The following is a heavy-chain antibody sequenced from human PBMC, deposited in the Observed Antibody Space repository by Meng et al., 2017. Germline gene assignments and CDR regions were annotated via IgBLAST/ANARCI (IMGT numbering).Heavy chain of an antibody. CDR3: AKSDYYYDSSGYWDYYYGMDV. D-gene: IGHD3-22*01. CDR2: ISWDGGST. J-gene: IGHJ6*02. CDR1: GFTFDDYT. V-gene: IGHV3-43*01. Sequence: GGSLRLSCAASGFTFDDYTVHWVRQAPGKGLEWVSLISWDGGSTYYADSVKGRFTISRDNSKNSLYLQMNSLRTEDTALYYCAKSDYYYDSSGYWDYYYGMDVWGQGTTVTVSS.